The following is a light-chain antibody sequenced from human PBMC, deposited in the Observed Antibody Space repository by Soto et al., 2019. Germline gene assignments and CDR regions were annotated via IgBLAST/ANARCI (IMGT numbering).Light chain of an antibody. Sequence: QSALTQPRSVSGSPGQSVTISCTGTSSDVGGYDYVSWYQQHPGKAPKVIIYDVSKRPSGVPDRFSGSKSGNTASLTISGLQTEYESDYYCCSYAGRYILVFGGGTKLTVL. J-gene: IGLJ2*01. V-gene: IGLV2-11*01. CDR1: SSDVGGYDY. CDR2: DVS. CDR3: CSYAGRYILV.